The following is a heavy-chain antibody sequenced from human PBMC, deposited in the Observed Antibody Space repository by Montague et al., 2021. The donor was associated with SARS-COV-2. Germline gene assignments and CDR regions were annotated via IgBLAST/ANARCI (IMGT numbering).Heavy chain of an antibody. Sequence: SETLSLTCTVSGGSISSHYWSWIRQPPGKGLEWIGYIYYGGSTNYNPSLKSRVTISVDTSKNQFSLKLSSVTAADTAVYYCARVGFGYCSGGSCYRAFDYWGQGTLVTVSS. V-gene: IGHV4-59*11. J-gene: IGHJ4*02. CDR1: GGSISSHY. D-gene: IGHD2-15*01. CDR3: ARVGFGYCSGGSCYRAFDY. CDR2: IYYGGST.